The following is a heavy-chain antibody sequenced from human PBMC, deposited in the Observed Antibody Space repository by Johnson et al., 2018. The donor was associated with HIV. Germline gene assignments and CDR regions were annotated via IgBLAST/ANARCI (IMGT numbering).Heavy chain of an antibody. Sequence: QMLLVESGGGVVQPGGSLRLSCAASGFTFSSYGMHWVRQAPGKGLEWVAFIRYDGSNKYYADSVKGRFTISRDNSKNTLYLQMNSLRAEDIAVYYCARDRQWGSTTWYSAFDIWGQGTMVTVSS. D-gene: IGHD6-13*01. V-gene: IGHV3-30*02. J-gene: IGHJ3*02. CDR3: ARDRQWGSTTWYSAFDI. CDR1: GFTFSSYG. CDR2: IRYDGSNK.